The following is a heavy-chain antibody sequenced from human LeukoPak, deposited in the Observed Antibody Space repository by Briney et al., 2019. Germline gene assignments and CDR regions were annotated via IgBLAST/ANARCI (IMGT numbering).Heavy chain of an antibody. V-gene: IGHV3-48*03. CDR3: ATSGSYFPFGY. J-gene: IGHJ4*02. Sequence: GGSLRLSCAASGFTFSSYEMNWVRQAPGKGLEWVSYISSSGRTKYYADSVKGRFTISRDNAKNSLYLQINSRRAEDTAIYYCATSGSYFPFGYWGQGSLVTVSS. CDR2: ISSSGRTK. CDR1: GFTFSSYE. D-gene: IGHD1-26*01.